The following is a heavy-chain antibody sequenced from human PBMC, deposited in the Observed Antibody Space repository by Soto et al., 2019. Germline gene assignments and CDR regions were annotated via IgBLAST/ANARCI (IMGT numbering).Heavy chain of an antibody. D-gene: IGHD3-22*01. V-gene: IGHV1-8*01. CDR2: MKPNSGNT. CDR1: GYTFTSYD. J-gene: IGHJ4*02. CDR3: AISYYYDSSGYYYVWQY. Sequence: SVKVSCKASGYTFTSYDINWVRQTTEQGLEWMGWMKPNSGNTVYAQKCQGRVAITMSTSINTACMQRSSLRSEDTAVYYCAISYYYDSSGYYYVWQYWGQGPLINV.